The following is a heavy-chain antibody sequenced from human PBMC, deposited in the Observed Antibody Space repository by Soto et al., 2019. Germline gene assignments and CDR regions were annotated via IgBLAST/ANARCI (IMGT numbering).Heavy chain of an antibody. CDR2: IFSSDEK. J-gene: IGHJ5*02. CDR3: ARIHDYCVTTKCDWFDA. D-gene: IGHD2-2*01. CDR1: GFSLYNIHMG. Sequence: QVTLKESGPVLVEPTETLTLTCTVSGFSLYNIHMGVSWIRQPPGKALEWLAHIFSSDEKSYSTSLKSRLTVSKDSSKGQVVLTMTNMDPVDIATYYCARIHDYCVTTKCDWFDAWGQGTLVTVSS. V-gene: IGHV2-26*01.